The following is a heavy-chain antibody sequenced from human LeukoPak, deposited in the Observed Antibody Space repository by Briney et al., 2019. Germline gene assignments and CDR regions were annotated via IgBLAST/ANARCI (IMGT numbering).Heavy chain of an antibody. CDR1: GFTFSSYA. J-gene: IGHJ4*02. Sequence: GGSLRLSCAASGFTFSSYAMSWFRQAPGKGLEWVSTIYTGGNTYYAASVKGRFTISRDFSKNTVFLHMNSLRAEDTAMYYCARGDDSGYYDYFDYWGQGALVTVSS. CDR3: ARGDDSGYYDYFDY. CDR2: IYTGGNT. D-gene: IGHD3-22*01. V-gene: IGHV3-23*05.